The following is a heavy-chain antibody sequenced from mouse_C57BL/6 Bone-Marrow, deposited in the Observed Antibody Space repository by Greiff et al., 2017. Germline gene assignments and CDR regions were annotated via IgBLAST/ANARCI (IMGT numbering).Heavy chain of an antibody. J-gene: IGHJ3*01. D-gene: IGHD2-3*01. Sequence: QVQLQQPGAELVKPGASVKLSCKASGYTFTSYWMHWVKQRPGQGLEWIGMIHPNSGSTNYNEKFKSKATLTVDKSSSTAYMQLSSLTSEDSAVYYCARWIYDGYPLFAYWGQGTLFTVSA. CDR3: ARWIYDGYPLFAY. CDR1: GYTFTSYW. V-gene: IGHV1-64*01. CDR2: IHPNSGST.